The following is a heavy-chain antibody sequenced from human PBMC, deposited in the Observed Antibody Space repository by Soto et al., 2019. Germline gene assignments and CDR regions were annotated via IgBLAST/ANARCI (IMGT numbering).Heavy chain of an antibody. J-gene: IGHJ4*02. Sequence: QVQVVESGGGVVQPGRSLRLSCAASGFTFSGYGMHWVRQAPGKGLEWVAVISYDGSNQYYADSVKGRFTISRDNSKSTLSLQMNSLRAEDSAVYYCAKGGSSSARYFDYWGQGTLVTVSS. D-gene: IGHD6-6*01. CDR2: ISYDGSNQ. CDR3: AKGGSSSARYFDY. CDR1: GFTFSGYG. V-gene: IGHV3-30*18.